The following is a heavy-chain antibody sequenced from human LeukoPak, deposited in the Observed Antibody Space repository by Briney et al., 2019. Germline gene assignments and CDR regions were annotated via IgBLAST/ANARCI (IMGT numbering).Heavy chain of an antibody. CDR1: GFTFSGSA. V-gene: IGHV3-73*01. J-gene: IGHJ4*02. Sequence: PGGSLRLSCAASGFTFSGSAMHWVRQASGKGLEWVGRIRSKANSYATAYAASVKGRFTISRDDSKNTAYLQMNSLKTEDTAVYYCTRPTFCGGVCYGIFDYWGQGTLVTVSS. CDR3: TRPTFCGGVCYGIFDY. CDR2: IRSKANSYAT. D-gene: IGHD2-21*02.